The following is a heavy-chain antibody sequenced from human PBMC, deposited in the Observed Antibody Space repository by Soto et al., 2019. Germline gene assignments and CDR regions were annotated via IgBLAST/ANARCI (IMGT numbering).Heavy chain of an antibody. D-gene: IGHD2-15*01. Sequence: EVQLVESGGGLVQPGGSLRLSCAASGFTFSSYWMHWVRQAPGKGLVWVSRINSDGSRTSYADSVKGRFTISRDNAKNTLYVQMNSLRAEDTAVEYCVRTSLVVAAATREDYWGQGTLVTVSS. CDR1: GFTFSSYW. CDR3: VRTSLVVAAATREDY. J-gene: IGHJ4*02. V-gene: IGHV3-74*01. CDR2: INSDGSRT.